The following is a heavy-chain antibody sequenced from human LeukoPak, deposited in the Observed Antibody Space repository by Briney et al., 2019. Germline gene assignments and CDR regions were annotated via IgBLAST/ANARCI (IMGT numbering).Heavy chain of an antibody. CDR1: GGSFSGYY. Sequence: SSETLSLTGAVYGGSFSGYYWSWIRQPPGKGLEWIGEINHSGSTNYNPSLKSRVTISVDTSKNQFSLKLSSVTAADTAVYYCARGKGGSYGDYYYYMDVWGKGTTVTVSS. CDR2: INHSGST. J-gene: IGHJ6*03. D-gene: IGHD1-26*01. CDR3: ARGKGGSYGDYYYYMDV. V-gene: IGHV4-34*01.